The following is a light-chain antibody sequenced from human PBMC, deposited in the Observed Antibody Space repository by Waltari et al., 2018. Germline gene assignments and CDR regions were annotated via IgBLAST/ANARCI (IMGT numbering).Light chain of an antibody. J-gene: IGLJ1*01. CDR2: YDS. Sequence: SYVVTQPPSVSVAPGETATITCGGDNIGTYSVHWYQHKPGHAPVWVIFYDSDRPSGSPDRFSGSNSGNTATLTISRVEAGDEARYYCQVWLPHVDPGVFGTGTEVTVL. V-gene: IGLV3-21*01. CDR3: QVWLPHVDPGV. CDR1: NIGTYS.